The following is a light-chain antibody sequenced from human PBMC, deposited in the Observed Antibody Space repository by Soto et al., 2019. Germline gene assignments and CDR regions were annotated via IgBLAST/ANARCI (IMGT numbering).Light chain of an antibody. CDR1: QTVGGRY. CDR2: GAS. Sequence: EIVLTQSAATLSLSPGERATLSCRASQTVGGRYLAWFQQKPGQTPRLLIFGASTRAAGVPDRFSGSGSGTDFSLTINRLEPEAFAVYYCLQYVSSPWTFGQGTKVEV. J-gene: IGKJ1*01. CDR3: LQYVSSPWT. V-gene: IGKV3-20*01.